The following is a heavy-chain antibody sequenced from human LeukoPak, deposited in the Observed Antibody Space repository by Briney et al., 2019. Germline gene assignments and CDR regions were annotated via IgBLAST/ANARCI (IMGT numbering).Heavy chain of an antibody. CDR2: ISSSSSYI. Sequence: GGSLRLSCAASGFTFSSYSMNWVRQAPGKGLEWVSSISSSSSYIYYADSVKGRFTISRDNAKNSLYLQMNSLRAEDTAVYYYSRDSVVRGVIHRLDYWGQGTLVTVSS. CDR1: GFTFSSYS. D-gene: IGHD3-10*01. J-gene: IGHJ4*02. V-gene: IGHV3-21*01. CDR3: SRDSVVRGVIHRLDY.